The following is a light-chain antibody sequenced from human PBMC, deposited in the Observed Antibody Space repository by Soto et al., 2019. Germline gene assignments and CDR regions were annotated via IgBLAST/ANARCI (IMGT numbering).Light chain of an antibody. Sequence: SYELTQPHSVSVATAQMARITCGGNNIGSKAVHWYQQKPGQAPLLVVYDDSDRPSGIPERFSGSNSGNAATLTISRVEAGDEAVYYCHVWDSGSDHVVFGGGTKLTVL. CDR1: NIGSKA. J-gene: IGLJ2*01. CDR2: DDS. CDR3: HVWDSGSDHVV. V-gene: IGLV3-21*02.